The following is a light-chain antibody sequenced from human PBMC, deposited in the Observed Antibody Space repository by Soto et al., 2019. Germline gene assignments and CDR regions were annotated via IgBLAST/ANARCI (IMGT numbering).Light chain of an antibody. CDR1: EDISSY. J-gene: IGKJ5*01. Sequence: IQFPQSPSSLSASVGDRVTFTCRASEDISSYLAWYQQTQGTAPKLLIYAASALHSGVPSRFSGSGSGTDFTLTLSRLQPEDFAIYFCQQLKNYPITFGQGTRLEIK. CDR2: AAS. V-gene: IGKV1-9*01. CDR3: QQLKNYPIT.